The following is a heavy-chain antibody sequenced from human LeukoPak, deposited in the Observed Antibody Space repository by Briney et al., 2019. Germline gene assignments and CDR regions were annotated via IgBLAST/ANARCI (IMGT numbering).Heavy chain of an antibody. J-gene: IGHJ6*03. CDR1: GYTFTGYY. V-gene: IGHV1-2*02. D-gene: IGHD2-8*02. Sequence: ASVKVSCKASGYTFTGYYMHWVRQAPGQGLEWMGWINPNSGGTNYAQKFQGRVTMTRDTSISTAYMELSSLRSEDTAVYYCARGPQTTGPGVPNYYYYYMDVWGKGTTVTISS. CDR2: INPNSGGT. CDR3: ARGPQTTGPGVPNYYYYYMDV.